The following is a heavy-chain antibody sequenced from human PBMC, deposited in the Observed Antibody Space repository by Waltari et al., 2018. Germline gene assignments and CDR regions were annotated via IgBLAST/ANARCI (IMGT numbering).Heavy chain of an antibody. CDR1: GFSFSSYS. CDR2: ISSSSSTI. Sequence: EVQLVESGGGLVQPGGSLRLSCAASGFSFSSYSMNWVRQAPGKGLEWVSYISSSSSTIYYADAVKGRFTISRDNAKTSLYLQMNSLREEDTAVYYCARGSDTAVWYWGQGTLVTVSS. CDR3: ARGSDTAVWY. V-gene: IGHV3-48*02. D-gene: IGHD3-10*01. J-gene: IGHJ4*02.